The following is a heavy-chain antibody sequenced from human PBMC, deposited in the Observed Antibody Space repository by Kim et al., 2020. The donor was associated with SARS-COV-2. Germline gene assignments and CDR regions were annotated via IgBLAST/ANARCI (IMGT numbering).Heavy chain of an antibody. J-gene: IGHJ6*02. Sequence: GGSLRLSCAASGFTFSSYSMNWVRQAPGKGLEWVSSISSSSSYIYYADSVKGRFTISRDNAKNSLYLQMNSLRAEDTAVYYCARDLWFGEGLIPDRNYYGMDVWGQGTTVTVSS. V-gene: IGHV3-21*01. CDR2: ISSSSSYI. D-gene: IGHD3-10*01. CDR3: ARDLWFGEGLIPDRNYYGMDV. CDR1: GFTFSSYS.